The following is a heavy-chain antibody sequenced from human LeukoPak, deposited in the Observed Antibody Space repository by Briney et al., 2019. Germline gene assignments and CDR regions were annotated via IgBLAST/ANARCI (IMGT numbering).Heavy chain of an antibody. D-gene: IGHD6-13*01. Sequence: PGGSLRLSCAASGFTFDDYTMHWVRQAPGKGLEWVSLISWDGGSTYYADSVKGRFTISRDNSKNSLYLQMNSLRTEDTALYYCAKDLSSSPTGGAFDIWGQGTMVTVSS. V-gene: IGHV3-43*01. J-gene: IGHJ3*02. CDR1: GFTFDDYT. CDR3: AKDLSSSPTGGAFDI. CDR2: ISWDGGST.